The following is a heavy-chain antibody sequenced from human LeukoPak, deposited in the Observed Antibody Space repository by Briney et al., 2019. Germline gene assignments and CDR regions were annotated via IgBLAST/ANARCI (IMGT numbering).Heavy chain of an antibody. V-gene: IGHV3-15*01. Sequence: PGGSLRLSCAASGFTFSNAWMRWGRRARGKGVERGGRIKSKTNGGTKDYAALVNGRFTISRDDSKNTLYLQMYSLKTEDTAVYYCITIFGYPDYWGQGTLVTVSS. CDR2: IKSKTNGGTK. J-gene: IGHJ4*02. CDR1: GFTFSNAW. CDR3: ITIFGYPDY. D-gene: IGHD3-3*01.